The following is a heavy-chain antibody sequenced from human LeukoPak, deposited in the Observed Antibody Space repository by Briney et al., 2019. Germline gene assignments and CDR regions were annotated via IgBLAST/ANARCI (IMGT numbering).Heavy chain of an antibody. Sequence: GRSLRLSCAASGFTLDDYAMHWVRQAPGKGLGGVSGISWNEGDIAYADSVKGRFTISRDNAKNSLYLQMNSLRPEGTAFYYCAKDGRLAVAGVNRQRDPSNFDYWGQGTLVTVSS. D-gene: IGHD6-19*01. V-gene: IGHV3-9*01. CDR2: ISWNEGDI. CDR1: GFTLDDYA. J-gene: IGHJ4*02. CDR3: AKDGRLAVAGVNRQRDPSNFDY.